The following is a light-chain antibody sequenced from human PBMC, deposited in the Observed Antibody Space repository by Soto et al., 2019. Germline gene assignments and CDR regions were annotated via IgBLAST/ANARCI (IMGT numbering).Light chain of an antibody. V-gene: IGKV3-15*01. CDR1: QSVSSN. CDR2: GAS. Sequence: EIVMTQSPATLSVSPGERATLSCRASQSVSSNLAWYQQKPGQAPRLLFYGASTRATGIPARFSGSGSCTDFTLTISRLQSEDFAVYYCQQYNNWPWTFGQGTKVEIK. CDR3: QQYNNWPWT. J-gene: IGKJ1*01.